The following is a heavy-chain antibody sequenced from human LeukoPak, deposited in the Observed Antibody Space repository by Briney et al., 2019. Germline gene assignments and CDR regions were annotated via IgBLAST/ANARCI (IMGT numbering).Heavy chain of an antibody. CDR3: SRDQGSLTTSWYTGY. CDR2: INPYRGDP. Sequence: ASVKVSCKASGYTFTGYHIHWVRQAPGQGLEWMGRINPYRGDPNFARKFQGRVTMTQDTSITTAYTDLSSLKPEDPAVFLCSRDQGSLTTSWYTGYWGQRTQVTASA. V-gene: IGHV1-2*06. J-gene: IGHJ4*02. CDR1: GYTFTGYH. D-gene: IGHD6-13*01.